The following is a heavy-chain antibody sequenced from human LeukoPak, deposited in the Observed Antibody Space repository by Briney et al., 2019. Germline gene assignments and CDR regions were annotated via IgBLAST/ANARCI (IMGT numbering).Heavy chain of an antibody. D-gene: IGHD6-19*01. J-gene: IGHJ4*02. V-gene: IGHV4-59*12. CDR2: IYYSGST. CDR3: ARASIAVADAFDY. CDR1: GGSISSYY. Sequence: PSETLSLTCTVSGGSISSYYWSWIRQPPGKGLEWIGYIYYSGSTNYNPSLKSRVTISVDTSKNQFSLKLSSVTAADTAVYYCARASIAVADAFDYWGQGTLVTVSS.